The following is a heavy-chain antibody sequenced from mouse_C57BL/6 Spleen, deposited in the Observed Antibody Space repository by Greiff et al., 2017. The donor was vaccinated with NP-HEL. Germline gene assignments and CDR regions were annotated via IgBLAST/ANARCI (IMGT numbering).Heavy chain of an antibody. Sequence: EVQLVESGGGLVQPKGSLKLSCAASGFSFNTYAMNWVRQAPGKGLEWVARIRSKSNNYATYYADSVKDRFTISRDDSESMLYLQMNNLKTEDTAMYYCVRQYYDYDEVWFAYWGQGTLVTVSA. V-gene: IGHV10-1*01. CDR2: IRSKSNNYAT. D-gene: IGHD2-4*01. CDR1: GFSFNTYA. J-gene: IGHJ3*01. CDR3: VRQYYDYDEVWFAY.